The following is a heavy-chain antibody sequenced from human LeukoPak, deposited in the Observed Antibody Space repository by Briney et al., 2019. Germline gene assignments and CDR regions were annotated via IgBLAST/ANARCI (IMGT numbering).Heavy chain of an antibody. D-gene: IGHD2-2*03. CDR3: ARPRGYCSSTSCYYYYMDV. J-gene: IGHJ6*03. CDR2: MNPNSGNT. CDR1: GYTFTSYD. Sequence: ASVKVSCKASGYTFTSYDINWVRQATGQGLEWMGWMNPNSGNTGYAQKFQGRVTITRNTSISTAYMELSSLRSEDTAVYYCARPRGYCSSTSCYYYYMDVWGKGTTVTVSS. V-gene: IGHV1-8*03.